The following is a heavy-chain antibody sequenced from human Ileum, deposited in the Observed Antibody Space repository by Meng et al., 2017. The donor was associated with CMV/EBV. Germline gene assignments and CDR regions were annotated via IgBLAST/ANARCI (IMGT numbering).Heavy chain of an antibody. J-gene: IGHJ4*02. CDR3: SSLNYYDSREFDS. Sequence: QVTGRVTGSGVLTPPGALSLHCISVGGFIRYSHPTSIREPDGMGMVCIMRTSNCRGPHYNPSIYSRVNMSLDTSKNQFSVTLTSVTVEDTAVYFCSSLNYYDSREFDSWGQGTLVTVSS. V-gene: IGHV4-4*07. CDR1: GGFIRYSH. CDR2: TSNCRGP. D-gene: IGHD3-22*01.